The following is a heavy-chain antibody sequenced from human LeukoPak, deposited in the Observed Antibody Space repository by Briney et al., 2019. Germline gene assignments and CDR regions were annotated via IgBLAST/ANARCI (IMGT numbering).Heavy chain of an antibody. Sequence: SETLSLTCTVSGGSISSYYWSWIRQPPGKGLEWVGYIYYSGSTNYNPSLKSRVTIPVDTSKNQFSLKLSSVTAADTAVYYCARDRLLWFGEFNYGMDVWGQGTTVTVSS. J-gene: IGHJ6*02. CDR2: IYYSGST. D-gene: IGHD3-10*01. CDR3: ARDRLLWFGEFNYGMDV. CDR1: GGSISSYY. V-gene: IGHV4-59*01.